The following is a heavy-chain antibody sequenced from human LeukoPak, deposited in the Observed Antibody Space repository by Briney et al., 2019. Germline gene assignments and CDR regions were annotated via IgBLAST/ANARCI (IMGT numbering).Heavy chain of an antibody. V-gene: IGHV3-48*02. CDR1: GFTFSAYS. D-gene: IGHD2-15*01. Sequence: GGSLRLSCAASGFTFSAYSMNWVRQAPGKGLEWISYISRSSRTIYYADSVKGRFTISRDNAGNSLYLQMKSLRDEDTAVYYCAREVRPSAPGGFGENWFDPWGQGTLVTVSS. CDR2: ISRSSRTI. J-gene: IGHJ5*02. CDR3: AREVRPSAPGGFGENWFDP.